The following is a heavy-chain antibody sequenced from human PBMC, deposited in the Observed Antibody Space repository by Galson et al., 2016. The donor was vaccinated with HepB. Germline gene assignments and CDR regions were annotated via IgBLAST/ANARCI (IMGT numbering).Heavy chain of an antibody. CDR2: ISTYNDNT. D-gene: IGHD3-10*01. Sequence: SVKVSCKVSDYTFTNYGISWVRQAPGQGLEWMGWISTYNDNTNSAQKFQGRVTMTTETSTSTAYMELRSMRSDDRAVYYCAVHHVIRHGPWGQGTLVTFSS. V-gene: IGHV1-18*01. J-gene: IGHJ5*02. CDR1: DYTFTNYG. CDR3: AVHHVIRHGP.